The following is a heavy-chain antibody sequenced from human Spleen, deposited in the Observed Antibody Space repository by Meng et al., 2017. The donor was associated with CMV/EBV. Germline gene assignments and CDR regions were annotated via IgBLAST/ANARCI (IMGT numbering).Heavy chain of an antibody. CDR3: ARVPVGYCTAGSCFDY. J-gene: IGHJ4*02. D-gene: IGHD2-15*01. Sequence: SETLSLTCTVSGDSISSSRYYWGWIRQPPGKGLEWIGSIYYSGSTYYNPSLTSRVTISVDTSNNQFSLKLSSVTATDAAVYYCARVPVGYCTAGSCFDYWGQGTLVTVSS. CDR1: GDSISSSRYY. CDR2: IYYSGST. V-gene: IGHV4-39*07.